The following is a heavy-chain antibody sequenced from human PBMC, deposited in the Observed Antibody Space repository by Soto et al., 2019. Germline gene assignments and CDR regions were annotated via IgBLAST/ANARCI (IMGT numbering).Heavy chain of an antibody. Sequence: EVQLVESGGGLVQPGGSLRLSCAASGFTFSSYWMHWVRQAPGKGVVWVSRINSDGSSTSYADSVKGRFTISRDNAKNTLYLQMNSLRAEDTAVYYCARGGAYSYDNPDYWGQGTLVTVSS. J-gene: IGHJ4*02. V-gene: IGHV3-74*01. CDR3: ARGGAYSYDNPDY. CDR1: GFTFSSYW. CDR2: INSDGSST. D-gene: IGHD5-18*01.